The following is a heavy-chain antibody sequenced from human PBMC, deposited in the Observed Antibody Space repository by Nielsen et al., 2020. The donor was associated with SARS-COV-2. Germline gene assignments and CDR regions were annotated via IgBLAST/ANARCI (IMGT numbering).Heavy chain of an antibody. D-gene: IGHD3-16*01. Sequence: SETLPLTCTVSGGSISSGGYYWSWIRQHPGKGLEWIGYIYYSGSTYYNPSLKSRLTISVDTSRNQFSLKLSSVTAADTAVYYCAGVGAYGGYWGQGTLVTVSS. CDR3: AGVGAYGGY. CDR1: GGSISSGGYY. CDR2: IYYSGST. J-gene: IGHJ4*02. V-gene: IGHV4-31*03.